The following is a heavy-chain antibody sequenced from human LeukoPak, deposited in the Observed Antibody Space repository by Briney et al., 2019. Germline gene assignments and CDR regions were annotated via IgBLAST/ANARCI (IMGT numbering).Heavy chain of an antibody. CDR2: IIPIFGTA. CDR1: GGTFSSYA. D-gene: IGHD5-18*01. V-gene: IGHV1-69*13. CDR3: ARDSSYGYARWFDP. J-gene: IGHJ5*02. Sequence: ASVKVSCKASGGTFSSYAISWVRQAPGQGLEWMGGIIPIFGTANYAQKFQGRVTITADESTSTAYMELSSLRSEDTAVYYCARDSSYGYARWFDPWGQGTLVTVSS.